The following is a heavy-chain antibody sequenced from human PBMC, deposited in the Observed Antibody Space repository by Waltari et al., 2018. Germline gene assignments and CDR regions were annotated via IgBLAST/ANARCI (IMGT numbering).Heavy chain of an antibody. CDR3: AGYCSSLGY. CDR2: MNSTSDNT. CDR1: GYTFTRYD. Sequence: QVQLVQSGAEVKKPGASVKVSCKASGYTFTRYDINWVRQACGKGLEWMGCMNSTSDNTGYAQTFQGRVTITRNTSIRTAYREQSSVISEDTAVYYCAGYCSSLGYWGQGTLVTVSS. J-gene: IGHJ4*02. V-gene: IGHV1-8*03. D-gene: IGHD6-6*01.